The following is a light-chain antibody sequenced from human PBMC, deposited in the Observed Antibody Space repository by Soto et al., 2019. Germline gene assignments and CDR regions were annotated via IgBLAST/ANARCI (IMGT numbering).Light chain of an antibody. CDR1: QSVSSN. CDR2: GAS. CDR3: QQYNNWPPWT. Sequence: EMVMTQSPATLSVSPGGRATLSCSASQSVSSNLAWYQQKPGQAPRLLIYGASTRATGIPARFSGSGSGTEFTLTISSLQSEDFAVYYCQQYNNWPPWTFGQGTKVDI. V-gene: IGKV3-15*01. J-gene: IGKJ1*01.